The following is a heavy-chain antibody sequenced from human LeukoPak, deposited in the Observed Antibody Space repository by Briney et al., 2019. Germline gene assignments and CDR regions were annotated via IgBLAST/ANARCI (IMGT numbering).Heavy chain of an antibody. CDR2: IYYSGST. V-gene: IGHV4-59*08. J-gene: IGHJ3*02. D-gene: IGHD3-10*01. CDR3: ASQNHYYGSGSYSAFDI. Sequence: SETLSLTCTVSGGSISSYYWSWIRQPPGKGLEWIGYIYYSGSTNYNPSLKSRVTISVDTSKNQFSLKLSCVTAADTAVYYCASQNHYYGSGSYSAFDIWGQGTMVTVSS. CDR1: GGSISSYY.